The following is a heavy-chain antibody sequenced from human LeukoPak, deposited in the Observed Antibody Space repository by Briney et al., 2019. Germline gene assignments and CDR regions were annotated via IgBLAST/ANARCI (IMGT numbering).Heavy chain of an antibody. J-gene: IGHJ4*02. CDR1: GFTFSGFW. D-gene: IGHD6-19*01. Sequence: GGSLRLSCAVYGFTFSGFWMSWSRQAPGKGLEWVASINSDGSEGYYADVVKGRFTISRDNAKNSLYLQINSLRAEDTAVYYCARAPYEAVAVYYFDYWGQGTLVTVSS. CDR2: INSDGSEG. CDR3: ARAPYEAVAVYYFDY. V-gene: IGHV3-7*03.